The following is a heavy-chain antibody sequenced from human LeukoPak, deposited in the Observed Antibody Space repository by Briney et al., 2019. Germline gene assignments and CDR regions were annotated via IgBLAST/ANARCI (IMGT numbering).Heavy chain of an antibody. V-gene: IGHV4-38-2*02. J-gene: IGHJ4*02. CDR2: INHSGST. D-gene: IGHD3-3*01. CDR1: GYSISSGYY. CDR3: AREYFWSGYYDY. Sequence: PSETLSLTCAVSGYSISSGYYWGWIRQPPGKGLEWIGEINHSGSTNYNPSLKSRVTISVDTSKNQFSLKLSSVTAADTAVYYCAREYFWSGYYDYWGQGTLVTVSS.